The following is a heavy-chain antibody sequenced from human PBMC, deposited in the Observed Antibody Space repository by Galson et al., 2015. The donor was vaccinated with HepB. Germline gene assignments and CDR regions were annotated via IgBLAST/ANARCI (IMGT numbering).Heavy chain of an antibody. V-gene: IGHV4-39*07. D-gene: IGHD2-2*02. Sequence: ETLSLTCTVSGGSISSSSYYWGWIRQPPGKGLEWIGSIYYSGSTYYNPSLKSRVTISVDTSKNQFSLKLSSVTAADTAVYYCARGAQRYCSSTSCYMDWGQGTLVTVSS. CDR3: ARGAQRYCSSTSCYMD. CDR1: GGSISSSSYY. J-gene: IGHJ4*02. CDR2: IYYSGST.